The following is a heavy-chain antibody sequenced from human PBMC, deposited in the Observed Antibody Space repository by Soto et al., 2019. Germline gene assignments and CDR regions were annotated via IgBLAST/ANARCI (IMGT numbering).Heavy chain of an antibody. Sequence: PGGSMRLSCGASGFTFSDYYMSWIRQAPGKGLEWVSYISSSGSTIHYTDSVKGRFTISRDNAKNSLYLQMNSLRAEDTAVYFCARDRNGDGYYYCYMDVWGKGTTVTVSS. CDR1: GFTFSDYY. J-gene: IGHJ6*03. CDR2: ISSSGSTI. D-gene: IGHD4-17*01. V-gene: IGHV3-11*01. CDR3: ARDRNGDGYYYCYMDV.